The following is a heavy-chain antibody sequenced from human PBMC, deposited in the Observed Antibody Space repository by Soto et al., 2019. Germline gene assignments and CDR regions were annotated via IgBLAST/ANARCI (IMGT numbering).Heavy chain of an antibody. Sequence: QLRLQESGPGLVKPSETLSLTCSVSGASIRSTSYYWGWIRQPPGKGLEWIGSIYYSGSTHYSPSLKRRTIMSIDTSTNQFSLKLTSGTAADTAVYYCTRHEGGAAADRPLDYWGQGTLVTASS. V-gene: IGHV4-39*01. D-gene: IGHD6-13*01. J-gene: IGHJ4*02. CDR2: IYYSGST. CDR1: GASIRSTSYY. CDR3: TRHEGGAAADRPLDY.